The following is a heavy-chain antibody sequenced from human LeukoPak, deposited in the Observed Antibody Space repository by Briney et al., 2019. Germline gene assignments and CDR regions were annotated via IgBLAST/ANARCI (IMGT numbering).Heavy chain of an antibody. CDR3: AKRGTTVVDY. CDR1: GLTISSYW. V-gene: IGHV3-74*01. J-gene: IGHJ4*02. CDR2: INSDGSST. Sequence: PGGSLRLSCAASGLTISSYWMHWVRQAPGKGLVWVSRINSDGSSTTYADSVKGRFTISRDNAKNTLYLQMNSLRAEDTAVYYCAKRGTTVVDYWGQGTLVTVSS. D-gene: IGHD4-23*01.